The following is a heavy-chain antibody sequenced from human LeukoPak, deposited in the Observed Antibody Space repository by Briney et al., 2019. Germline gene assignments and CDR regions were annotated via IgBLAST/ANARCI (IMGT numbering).Heavy chain of an antibody. CDR1: GGSIRNYY. D-gene: IGHD2-2*01. CDR2: IYYSGST. V-gene: IGHV4-59*01. J-gene: IGHJ3*02. Sequence: PSETLSLTCTVSGGSIRNYYWSWIRQPPGEGLEWIGYIYYSGSTNYNPSLKSRLTISVDTSKNQFSLRLSSVTAADTAMHFCARGGYCTSNSCYGDDAFDIWGQGTMVIVSS. CDR3: ARGGYCTSNSCYGDDAFDI.